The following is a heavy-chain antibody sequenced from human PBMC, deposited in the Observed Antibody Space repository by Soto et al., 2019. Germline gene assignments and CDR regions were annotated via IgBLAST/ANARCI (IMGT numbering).Heavy chain of an antibody. Sequence: QVQLVESGGGVVQPGTSLRLSCAASGFSFSNSGMHWVRQAPGKGLEWVAVISYDGNNKYNADSVKGRFTISRDNSKNPLDLQVQCVRAEDRAVYYFAKDLFCSSWQTNLYGFDFWGQGTTVTVSS. J-gene: IGHJ6*02. D-gene: IGHD6-13*01. CDR1: GFSFSNSG. V-gene: IGHV3-30*18. CDR3: AKDLFCSSWQTNLYGFDF. CDR2: ISYDGNNK.